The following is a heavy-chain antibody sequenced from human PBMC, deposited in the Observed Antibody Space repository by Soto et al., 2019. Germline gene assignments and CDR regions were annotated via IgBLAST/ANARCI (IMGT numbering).Heavy chain of an antibody. CDR3: ARPRFYSLGSSVFYSPFDY. J-gene: IGHJ4*02. D-gene: IGHD3-22*01. Sequence: SGPTLVNPTQTLTLTCTFSGFSLSTSGMCVSWIRQPPGKALEWLAHIDWDDDKYYSTSLKTRLTISKDTFKNQVVLTLTNMDPGDTATFYCARPRFYSLGSSVFYSPFDYGGRGPLATFPS. CDR2: IDWDDDK. CDR1: GFSLSTSGMC. V-gene: IGHV2-70*01.